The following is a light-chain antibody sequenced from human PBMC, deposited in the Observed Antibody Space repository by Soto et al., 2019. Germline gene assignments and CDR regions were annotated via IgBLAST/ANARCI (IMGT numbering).Light chain of an antibody. CDR2: QVS. CDR1: SSDVGGYNF. V-gene: IGLV2-14*01. Sequence: QSVLTQPASVSGTPGQSITISCTGTSSDVGGYNFVSWYQQHRGKAPKFIIYQVSHRPSRVSSRFSGSKSGNTASLTISGLRAEDEADYYCTSFTSKSTYVFGTGTKGTVL. J-gene: IGLJ1*01. CDR3: TSFTSKSTYV.